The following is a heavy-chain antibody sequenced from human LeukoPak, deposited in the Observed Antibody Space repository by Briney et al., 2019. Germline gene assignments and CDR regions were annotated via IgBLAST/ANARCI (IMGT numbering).Heavy chain of an antibody. CDR1: GFTFTTYW. V-gene: IGHV3-7*03. J-gene: IGHJ4*02. D-gene: IGHD2-8*02. CDR2: INQDGTDK. CDR3: VTHSTGLYKGLEF. Sequence: PGGSLTLSCAASGFTFTTYWMSWIRQAPGKGLEWVANINQDGTDKYYVDSVKGRFTFSRDNAQNSLYLQMSSLRVEDTAVYYCVTHSTGLYKGLEFWGQGTQVTVSS.